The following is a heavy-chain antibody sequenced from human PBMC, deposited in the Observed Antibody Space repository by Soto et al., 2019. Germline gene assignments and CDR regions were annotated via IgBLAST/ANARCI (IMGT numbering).Heavy chain of an antibody. CDR3: ARASDAMVRGVSLDY. Sequence: ASVKVSCKASGYTFTGYYMHWVRQAPGQGLEWMGWINPNSGGTNYAQKFQGWVIMTRDTSTSTAYMELSRLRSDDTAVYYCARASDAMVRGVSLDYWGQGTLVTVSS. V-gene: IGHV1-2*04. CDR2: INPNSGGT. J-gene: IGHJ4*02. D-gene: IGHD3-10*01. CDR1: GYTFTGYY.